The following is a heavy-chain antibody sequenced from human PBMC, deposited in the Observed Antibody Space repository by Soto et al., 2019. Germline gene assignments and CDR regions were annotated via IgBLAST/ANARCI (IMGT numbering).Heavy chain of an antibody. CDR3: ARGGLIAAAGYYFDY. V-gene: IGHV1-69*13. D-gene: IGHD6-13*01. CDR1: GGTFSSYA. CDR2: IIPIFGTA. Sequence: GPSVKVSCKASGGTFSSYAISWVRQAPGQGLEWMGGIIPIFGTANYAQKFQGRVTITADESTSTAYMELSSLRSEDTAVYYCARGGLIAAAGYYFDYWGQGTLVTVSS. J-gene: IGHJ4*02.